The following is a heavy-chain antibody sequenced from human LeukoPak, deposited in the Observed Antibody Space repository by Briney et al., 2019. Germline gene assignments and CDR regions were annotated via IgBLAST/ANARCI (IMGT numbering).Heavy chain of an antibody. J-gene: IGHJ4*02. CDR2: IKQDGSEK. V-gene: IGHV3-7*01. CDR3: VRSLEKFGTRDY. CDR1: GFTFASYS. Sequence: GGSLRLSCAASGFTFASYSMNWVRQAPGKGLEWVANIKQDGSEKYYMDSVKGRFTISRDNAKKSLFLQMNSLTAEDTALYYCVRSLEKFGTRDYWGQGTLVTVSS. D-gene: IGHD3-10*01.